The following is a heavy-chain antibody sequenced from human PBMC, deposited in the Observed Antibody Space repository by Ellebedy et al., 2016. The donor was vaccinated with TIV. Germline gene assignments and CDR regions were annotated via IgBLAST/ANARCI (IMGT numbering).Heavy chain of an antibody. CDR3: ARGPYSSGHCDAFDV. J-gene: IGHJ3*01. Sequence: GGSLRLXCGASGFTFSSSTMHWVRQAPGWGLDWVAGISFDGRAVHYADSVKGRFTISRDNSKNTLSLQMNSLRGEDSAIYYCARGPYSSGHCDAFDVWGRGTAVTVSS. D-gene: IGHD6-19*01. CDR1: GFTFSSST. V-gene: IGHV3-30*04. CDR2: ISFDGRAV.